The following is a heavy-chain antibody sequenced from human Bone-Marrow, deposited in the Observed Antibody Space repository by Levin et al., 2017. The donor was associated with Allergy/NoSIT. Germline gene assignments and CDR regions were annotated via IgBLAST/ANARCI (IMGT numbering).Heavy chain of an antibody. Sequence: GGSLRLSCSASGLTFINAWLSWVRQAPGKGLDWVGRIKSKTDGGTIDYAAPVKGRFTISRDDSKNTLYLQMNSLKTEDTALYYCTTGGGVLRFDPWGQGTLVTVSS. CDR1: GLTFINAW. D-gene: IGHD2/OR15-2a*01. V-gene: IGHV3-15*01. CDR2: IKSKTDGGTI. J-gene: IGHJ5*02. CDR3: TTGGGVLRFDP.